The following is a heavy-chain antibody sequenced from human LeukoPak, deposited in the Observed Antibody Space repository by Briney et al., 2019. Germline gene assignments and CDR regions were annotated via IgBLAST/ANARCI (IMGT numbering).Heavy chain of an antibody. CDR2: ISSSSSYI. Sequence: KPGGSLRLSCAASGFTFSSYSMNWVRQAPGKGLEWVSSISSSSSYIYYADSVKGRFTISRDNAKNSLYLQMNSLRAEDTAVYYCARVAFLDYDDYGDYWGQGTLVTVSS. CDR3: ARVAFLDYDDYGDY. CDR1: GFTFSSYS. D-gene: IGHD3-22*01. J-gene: IGHJ4*02. V-gene: IGHV3-21*01.